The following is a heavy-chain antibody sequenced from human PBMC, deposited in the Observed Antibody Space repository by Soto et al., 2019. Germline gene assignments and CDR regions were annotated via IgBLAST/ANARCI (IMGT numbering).Heavy chain of an antibody. CDR1: GFTFSSYA. J-gene: IGHJ4*02. V-gene: IGHV3-30-3*01. CDR2: ISYDGSNK. D-gene: IGHD6-19*01. Sequence: GGSLRLSCAASGFTFSSYAMHWVRQAPGKGLEWVAVISYDGSNKYYADSVKGRFTISRDNSKNTLYLQMSSLRAEDTAVYYCARDAVAYFDYWGQGTLVTVSS. CDR3: ARDAVAYFDY.